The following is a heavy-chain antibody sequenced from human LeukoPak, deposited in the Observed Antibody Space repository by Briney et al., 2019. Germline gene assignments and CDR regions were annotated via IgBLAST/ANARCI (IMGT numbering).Heavy chain of an antibody. CDR3: AKGISDYYYDSNGYPNYFDY. CDR2: ISGSGGST. Sequence: PGGSLRLSCAASGFTFSSYAMSWVRQAPGKGLEWVSAISGSGGSTYYADSVKGRFTIPRDNSKNTLYLQMNSLRAEDTAVYYCAKGISDYYYDSNGYPNYFDYWGQGTLVTVSS. CDR1: GFTFSSYA. D-gene: IGHD3-22*01. J-gene: IGHJ4*02. V-gene: IGHV3-23*01.